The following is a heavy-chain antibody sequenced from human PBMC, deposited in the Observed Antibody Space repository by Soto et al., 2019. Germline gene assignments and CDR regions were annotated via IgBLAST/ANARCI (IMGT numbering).Heavy chain of an antibody. D-gene: IGHD3-10*01. J-gene: IGHJ4*02. CDR1: GGTFSSYA. Sequence: QVQLVQSGAEVKKPGSSVKVSCKASGGTFSSYAISWVRQAPGQGLEWMGGISPIFGTANYARKFQGRVTITADESTSTDYMELSSLRSEDTAVYYCASPELPYGSWDYWGQGTLVTGSS. CDR2: ISPIFGTA. CDR3: ASPELPYGSWDY. V-gene: IGHV1-69*12.